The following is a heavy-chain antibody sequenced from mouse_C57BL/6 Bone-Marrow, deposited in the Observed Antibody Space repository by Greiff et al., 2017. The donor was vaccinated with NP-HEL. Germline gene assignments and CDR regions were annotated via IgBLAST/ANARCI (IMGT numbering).Heavy chain of an antibody. Sequence: EVQLQQPGPELVKPGASVQISCKASGYSFTDYNMNWVKQSNGKSLEWIGVINPNYGTTSYNQKFKGKATLTVDQSSSAAYMQLNSLTSEDSAVYYCAKKYYGSSYYYAMDYWGQGASVTVSA. J-gene: IGHJ4*01. D-gene: IGHD1-1*01. V-gene: IGHV1-39*01. CDR1: GYSFTDYN. CDR3: AKKYYGSSYYYAMDY. CDR2: INPNYGTT.